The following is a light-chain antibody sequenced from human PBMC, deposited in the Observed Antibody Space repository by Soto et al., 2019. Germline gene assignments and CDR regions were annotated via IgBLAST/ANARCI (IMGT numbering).Light chain of an antibody. CDR2: DVT. CDR1: SSDVGGYNY. V-gene: IGLV2-11*01. Sequence: QSALTRPRSVSGSPGQSVTISCTGTSSDVGGYNYVSWYQRHPGKAPKLIISDVTKRPSGVPDRFSGSKSGNTASLTISGLQAEDEADYDCCSYAGSDILIFGGGTKLTVL. J-gene: IGLJ2*01. CDR3: CSYAGSDILI.